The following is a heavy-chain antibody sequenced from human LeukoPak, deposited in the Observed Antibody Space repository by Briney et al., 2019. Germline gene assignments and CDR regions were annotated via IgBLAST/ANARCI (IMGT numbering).Heavy chain of an antibody. D-gene: IGHD3-10*01. V-gene: IGHV4-34*01. CDR3: ARSQNYYGSGDY. Sequence: SETLSLTCAVYGGSFSDYYWSWIRQPPGKGLEWIGEINHSGSTNYNPSLKSRVTISVDTSKNQFSLNLSSVTAADTAVYYCARSQNYYGSGDYWSQGTLVTVSS. CDR1: GGSFSDYY. J-gene: IGHJ4*02. CDR2: INHSGST.